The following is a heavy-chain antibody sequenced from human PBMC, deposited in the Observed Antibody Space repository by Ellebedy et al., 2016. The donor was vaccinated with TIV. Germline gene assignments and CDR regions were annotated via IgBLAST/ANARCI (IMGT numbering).Heavy chain of an antibody. CDR2: IYQDGSEI. CDR1: GFSFRSYW. D-gene: IGHD4-17*01. CDR3: ARRGSYGDYAVQINSWLDP. Sequence: GESLKISCVASGFSFRSYWMSWVRQAPGKGLEWVANIYQDGSEIYYLDSVKGRFTVSRDNAKNSLYLQMNSLRAEDTAVYFCARRGSYGDYAVQINSWLDPWGQGTLVAVSP. J-gene: IGHJ5*02. V-gene: IGHV3-7*01.